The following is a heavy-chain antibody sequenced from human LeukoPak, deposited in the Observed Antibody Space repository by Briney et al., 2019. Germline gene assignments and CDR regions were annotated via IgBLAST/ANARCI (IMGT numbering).Heavy chain of an antibody. V-gene: IGHV3-53*01. CDR2: IYSGGST. Sequence: GSLRLSCAASGFTVSSDYMSWVRQAPGKGLEWVSVIYSGGSTYYADSVKGRFTISRDNSKNTLYLQMNSLRAEDTAVYYCARELLNGDAFDIWGQGTMVTVSS. CDR3: ARELLNGDAFDI. CDR1: GFTVSSDY. J-gene: IGHJ3*02. D-gene: IGHD3-9*01.